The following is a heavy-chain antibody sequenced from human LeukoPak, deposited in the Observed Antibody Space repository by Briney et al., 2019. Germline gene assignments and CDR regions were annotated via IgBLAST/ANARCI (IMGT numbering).Heavy chain of an antibody. D-gene: IGHD6-13*01. V-gene: IGHV3-30-3*01. Sequence: GGSLRLSCAASGFTFSSYAMHWVRQAPGKGLEWVAVISYDGSNKYYADSVKGRFTISRDNSKNTLYLQMNSLRAEDTAVYYCAKDVRGRSSSWYYFDYWGQGTLVTVSS. CDR1: GFTFSSYA. CDR2: ISYDGSNK. CDR3: AKDVRGRSSSWYYFDY. J-gene: IGHJ4*02.